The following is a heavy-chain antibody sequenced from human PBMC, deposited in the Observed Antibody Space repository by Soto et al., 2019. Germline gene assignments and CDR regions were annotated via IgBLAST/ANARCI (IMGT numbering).Heavy chain of an antibody. D-gene: IGHD6-19*01. CDR2: INFSGTST. V-gene: IGHV3-23*01. J-gene: IGHJ4*02. Sequence: EVQLLESGGGLVQPGGSLRLSCAASGFTFRTSAMSWVRQAPGKGLEWVSAINFSGTSTYYADSVKGRFTISRDNSKNTLSLEMNSLRAEDTAVYYCAKDPVLMAGAGSTFDNWGQGTLVTLSS. CDR1: GFTFRTSA. CDR3: AKDPVLMAGAGSTFDN.